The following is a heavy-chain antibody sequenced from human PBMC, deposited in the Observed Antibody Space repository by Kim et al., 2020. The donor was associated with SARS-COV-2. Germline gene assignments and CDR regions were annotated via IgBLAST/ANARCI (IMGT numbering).Heavy chain of an antibody. J-gene: IGHJ4*02. V-gene: IGHV3-33*06. Sequence: GGSLRLSCAASGFTFSSYAMHWVRQAPGKGLEWVAVIWYDGSNKYYADSVKGRFTISRDNSKNTLYLQMNSLRAEDTAVYYCAKGIRWTLELISDYWGQGTLVTVSS. CDR3: AKGIRWTLELISDY. CDR2: IWYDGSNK. D-gene: IGHD1-7*01. CDR1: GFTFSSYA.